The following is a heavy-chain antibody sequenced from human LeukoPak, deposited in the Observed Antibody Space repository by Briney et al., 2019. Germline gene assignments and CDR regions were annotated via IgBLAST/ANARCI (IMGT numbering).Heavy chain of an antibody. V-gene: IGHV1-2*02. CDR2: INPNSGGT. CDR1: GYTFTGYY. CDR3: AKSRMVAALLFDY. J-gene: IGHJ4*02. Sequence: GASVKVSCKASGYTFTGYYMHWVRQAPGQGLEWMGWINPNSGGTNYAQKFQGRVTMTRDTSISTAYMELSRLRSDDTAVYYCAKSRMVAALLFDYWGQGTLVTVSS. D-gene: IGHD2-15*01.